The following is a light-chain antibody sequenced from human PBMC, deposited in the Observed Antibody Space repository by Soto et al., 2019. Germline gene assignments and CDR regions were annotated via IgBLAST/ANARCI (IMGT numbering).Light chain of an antibody. J-gene: IGLJ1*01. CDR1: SSDVGSYNY. CDR3: SSYAGSNNPYV. CDR2: EVS. V-gene: IGLV2-8*01. Sequence: QSVLTQPPSASGSPGQSVTISCTGTSSDVGSYNYVSWYQQHPGKAHKLMIYEVSKRPSGVPDRFSGSKSGNTASLTVSWLQAEDEADYYCSSYAGSNNPYVFGTGTKVTVL.